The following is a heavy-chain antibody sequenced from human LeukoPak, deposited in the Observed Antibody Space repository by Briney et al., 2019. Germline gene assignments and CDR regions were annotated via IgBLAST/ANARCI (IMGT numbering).Heavy chain of an antibody. Sequence: GGSLRLSCAASGFTFSSYSMNWVRQAPGKGLEWVAFIRSDGSNKYYADSVKGRFTISRDNSKNTLYLQMNSLRGEDTAIYYCAKDESGSRFDPWGQGTLVTVSS. CDR3: AKDESGSRFDP. CDR2: IRSDGSNK. CDR1: GFTFSSYS. J-gene: IGHJ5*02. D-gene: IGHD1-26*01. V-gene: IGHV3-30*02.